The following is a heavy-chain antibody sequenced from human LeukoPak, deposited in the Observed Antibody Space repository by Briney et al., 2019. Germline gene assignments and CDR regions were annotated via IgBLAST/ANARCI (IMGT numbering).Heavy chain of an antibody. CDR3: ATSRGYDFDY. V-gene: IGHV3-48*02. J-gene: IGHJ4*02. CDR1: GFTFSSYS. Sequence: GGSLRLSCAASGFTFSSYSMNWVRQAPGKGLEWVSYISSGSSTMYYADSVRGRFTISRDNAKNSLYLEMNSLRDEDTAVYYCATSRGYDFDYWGQGTLVTVSS. D-gene: IGHD2-15*01. CDR2: ISSGSSTM.